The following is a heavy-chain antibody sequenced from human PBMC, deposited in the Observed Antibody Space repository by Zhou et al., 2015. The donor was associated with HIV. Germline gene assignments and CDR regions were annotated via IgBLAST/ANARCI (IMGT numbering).Heavy chain of an antibody. CDR3: ASALLEWLPDDYYYGMDV. CDR2: IIPILGIA. Sequence: QVQLVQSGAEVKKPGSSVKVSCKASGGTFSNYAISWVRQAPGQGLEWMGRIIPILGIANYAQKFQGRVTITADKSTSTAYMELSSLRSEDTAVYYCASALLEWLPDDYYYGMDVWGQGTTVTVSS. V-gene: IGHV1-69*09. CDR1: GGTFSNYA. J-gene: IGHJ6*02. D-gene: IGHD3-3*01.